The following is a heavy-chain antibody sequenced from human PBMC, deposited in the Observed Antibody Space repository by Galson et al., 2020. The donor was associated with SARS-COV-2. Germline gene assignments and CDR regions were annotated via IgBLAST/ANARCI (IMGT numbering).Heavy chain of an antibody. Sequence: GGSLRLSCAASGFTFENHAMHWVRQAPGKGLEWVAQIFYDGRIKYDLDSVKGRFPISRDNSENTVSLQMDNLRAEDTAVYFCARDGHFSSYWAFDYWGQGTLVTVSS. CDR3: ARDGHFSSYWAFDY. J-gene: IGHJ4*02. CDR2: IFYDGRIK. CDR1: GFTFENHA. D-gene: IGHD6-19*01. V-gene: IGHV3-33*01.